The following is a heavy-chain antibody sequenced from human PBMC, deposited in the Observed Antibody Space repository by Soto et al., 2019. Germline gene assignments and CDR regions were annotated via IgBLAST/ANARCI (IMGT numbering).Heavy chain of an antibody. CDR3: ARGYSGSYYALYYYYSGMDV. V-gene: IGHV3-53*01. CDR1: GFTVSSNY. CDR2: IYSGGST. D-gene: IGHD1-26*01. J-gene: IGHJ6*02. Sequence: PGGSLRLSCAASGFTVSSNYMSWVRQAPGKGLEWVSVIYSGGSTYYADSVKGRFTISRDNSKNTLYLQMNSLRAEDTAVYYCARGYSGSYYALYYYYSGMDVWGQGTTVTVSS.